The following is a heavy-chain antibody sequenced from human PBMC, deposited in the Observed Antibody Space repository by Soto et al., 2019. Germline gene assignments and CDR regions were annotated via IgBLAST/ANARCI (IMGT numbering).Heavy chain of an antibody. CDR3: ALRPYRSSPRGMDV. D-gene: IGHD6-6*01. Sequence: GASVKVSCKASGGTFSSYAISWVRQAPGQGLEWMGGIIPIFGTANYAQKFQGRVTITADESTSTAYMELSSLRSEDTAVYYCALRPYRSSPRGMDVWGQGTTVTVSS. V-gene: IGHV1-69*13. CDR1: GGTFSSYA. CDR2: IIPIFGTA. J-gene: IGHJ6*02.